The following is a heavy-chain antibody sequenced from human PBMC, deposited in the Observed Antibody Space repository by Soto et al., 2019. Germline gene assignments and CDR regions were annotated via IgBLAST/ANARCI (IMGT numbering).Heavy chain of an antibody. J-gene: IGHJ3*02. CDR3: ARHDILTGKSGAFDI. V-gene: IGHV4-34*01. D-gene: IGHD3-9*01. CDR1: GGSFSGYY. Sequence: QVQLQQWGAGLLKPSETLSLTCAVYGGSFSGYYWSWIRQPPGKGLEWIGEINHSGSTNYNPSLKSRVTISVDTSKNQFSLKLSSVTAADTAVYYCARHDILTGKSGAFDIWDQGTMVTVSS. CDR2: INHSGST.